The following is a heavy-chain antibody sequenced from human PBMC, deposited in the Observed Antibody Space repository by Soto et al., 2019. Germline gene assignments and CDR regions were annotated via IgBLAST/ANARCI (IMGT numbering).Heavy chain of an antibody. CDR1: GGSISSSSYY. CDR3: ARVDYYGSGSYYSSWFDP. J-gene: IGHJ5*02. V-gene: IGHV4-39*01. Sequence: PSETLSLTCTVSGGSISSSSYYWGWIRQPPGKGLEWIGSIYYSGSTYYNPSLKSRVTISVDTSKNQFSLKLSSVTAADTAVYYCARVDYYGSGSYYSSWFDPWGQGTPVTVSS. CDR2: IYYSGST. D-gene: IGHD3-10*01.